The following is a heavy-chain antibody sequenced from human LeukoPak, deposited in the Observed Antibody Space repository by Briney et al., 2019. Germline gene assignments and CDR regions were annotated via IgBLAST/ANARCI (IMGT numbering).Heavy chain of an antibody. CDR1: GFTFSSYD. J-gene: IGHJ3*02. CDR3: ANLRGPGVAVAGFDAFDI. D-gene: IGHD6-19*01. CDR2: IGTADDT. V-gene: IGHV3-13*01. Sequence: GGSQRLSCAASGFTFSSYDMHWVRQATGKGLEWVSAIGTADDTYYPGSVKGRFTISRDNAKNSLYLQMNSLRAEDTALYYCANLRGPGVAVAGFDAFDIWGQGTMVTVSS.